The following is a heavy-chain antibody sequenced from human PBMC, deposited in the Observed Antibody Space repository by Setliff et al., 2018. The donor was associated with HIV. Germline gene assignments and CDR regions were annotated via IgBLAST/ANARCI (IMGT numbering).Heavy chain of an antibody. J-gene: IGHJ3*02. CDR1: GYIFTNYG. CDR3: ARVGPESLPYTWDDEADTFDI. CDR2: ITGYNGNT. V-gene: IGHV1-18*01. Sequence: ASVKVSCKASGYIFTNYGISWVRQAPGQGLERMGWITGYNGNTNYAEKFQGRVTMTIDTSTSTAYLELRSQRSDDTAVYYCARVGPESLPYTWDDEADTFDIWGQGTMVTVSS. D-gene: IGHD1-1*01.